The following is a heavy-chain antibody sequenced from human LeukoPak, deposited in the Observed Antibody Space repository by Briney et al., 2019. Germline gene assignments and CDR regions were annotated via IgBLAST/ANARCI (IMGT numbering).Heavy chain of an antibody. CDR3: ARADYYGSGSYYDAFDI. V-gene: IGHV4-34*01. CDR2: INHSGST. Sequence: PSETLSLTCAVYGGSFSGYYWSWIRQPPGKGLEWIGEINHSGSTNYNPSLKSRVTMSVDTSKNQFSLKLSSVTAADTAVYYCARADYYGSGSYYDAFDIWGQGTMVTVSS. D-gene: IGHD3-10*01. CDR1: GGSFSGYY. J-gene: IGHJ3*02.